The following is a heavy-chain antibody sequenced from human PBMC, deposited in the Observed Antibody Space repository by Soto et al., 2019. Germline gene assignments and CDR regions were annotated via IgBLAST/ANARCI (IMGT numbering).Heavy chain of an antibody. D-gene: IGHD3-3*01. CDR1: GFTFDNYY. CDR3: ARDQETYYDFWSGYPPLEY. J-gene: IGHJ4*02. CDR2: IRQDGSEK. V-gene: IGHV3-7*03. Sequence: EVQLVESGGGLVQPGGSLRLSCEASGFTFDNYYMSWVRQAPGKGLEWVANIRQDGSEKYYVDSVKGRFTIARDNAKNSLSLKMDSLRAEDTAVYYCARDQETYYDFWSGYPPLEYWGQGTLVTVSS.